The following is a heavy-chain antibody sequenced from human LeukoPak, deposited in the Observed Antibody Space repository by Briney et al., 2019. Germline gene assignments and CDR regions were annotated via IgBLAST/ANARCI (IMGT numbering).Heavy chain of an antibody. J-gene: IGHJ6*03. CDR1: GGSISSGSYY. CDR3: ARMYYYYYMDV. D-gene: IGHD2-8*01. Sequence: PSETLSLTCTVSGGSISSGSYYWSWIRQPAGKGLEWIGRIYTSGSTNYNPSLKSRVTISVDTSKNQFSLKLSSVTAADTAVYYCARMYYYYYMDVWGKGTTVTISS. V-gene: IGHV4-61*02. CDR2: IYTSGST.